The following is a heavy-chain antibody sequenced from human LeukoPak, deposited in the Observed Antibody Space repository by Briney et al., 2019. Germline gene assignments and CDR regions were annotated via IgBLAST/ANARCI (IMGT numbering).Heavy chain of an antibody. CDR3: ARHCTNGVCYTDFDY. D-gene: IGHD2-8*01. Sequence: KPSEILSLTCTVSGGSISSSSYYWGWIRQPPGKGLEWIGSIYYSGSTYYNPSLKSRVTISVDTSKNQFSLKLSSVTAADTAVYYCARHCTNGVCYTDFDYWGQGTLVTASS. J-gene: IGHJ4*02. CDR1: GGSISSSSYY. V-gene: IGHV4-39*01. CDR2: IYYSGST.